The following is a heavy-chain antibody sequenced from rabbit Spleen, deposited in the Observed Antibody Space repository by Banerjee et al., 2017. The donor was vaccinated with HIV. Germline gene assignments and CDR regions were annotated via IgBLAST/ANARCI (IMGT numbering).Heavy chain of an antibody. J-gene: IGHJ4*01. CDR1: GFDFSSSDY. CDR3: GRAGEGGYGYLDL. D-gene: IGHD2-1*01. CDR2: IYVGSGGGT. Sequence: QSLEESGGDLVKPGASLTLTCTASGFDFSSSDYMCWVRQAPGKGLEWIACIYVGSGGGTKYASWAKGRFTISKTSSTTVTLEMTSLTVADTATFFCGRAGEGGYGYLDLWGPGTLVTVS. V-gene: IGHV1S40*01.